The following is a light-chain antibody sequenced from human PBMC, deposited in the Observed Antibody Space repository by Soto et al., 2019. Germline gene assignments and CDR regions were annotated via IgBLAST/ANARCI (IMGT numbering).Light chain of an antibody. CDR3: QQTYTTPRT. CDR2: PAS. J-gene: IGKJ1*01. Sequence: EIELNQSPYSLSASVRDRVTLTCRASQSINRLLNWYQQTPGEAPKLLIYPASNLQSGVPSRFSGSGSGTEFTLTITSLQPEDFAIYYCQQTYTTPRTFGQGTKVDI. CDR1: QSINRL. V-gene: IGKV1-39*01.